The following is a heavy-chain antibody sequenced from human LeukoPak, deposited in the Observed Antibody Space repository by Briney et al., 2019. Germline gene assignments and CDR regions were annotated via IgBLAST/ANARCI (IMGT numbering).Heavy chain of an antibody. CDR3: ARQGKDSSGYLFFDY. V-gene: IGHV4-39*01. Sequence: PSETLSLTCTVSGGSISSSSYYWGWIRQPPGKGLEWIGSIYYSGSTYYNPSLKSRVAISVDTPKNQFSLKLSSVTAADTAVYYCARQGKDSSGYLFFDYWGQGTLVTVSS. J-gene: IGHJ4*02. CDR1: GGSISSSSYY. D-gene: IGHD3-22*01. CDR2: IYYSGST.